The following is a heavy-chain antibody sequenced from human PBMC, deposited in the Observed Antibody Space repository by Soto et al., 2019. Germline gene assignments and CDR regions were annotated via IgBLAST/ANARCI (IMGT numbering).Heavy chain of an antibody. CDR3: ARDGSX. CDR1: GGSLSRVGYY. V-gene: IGHV4-31*03. J-gene: IGHJ4*02. CDR2: IYYRGST. Sequence: TLSLTFTVSGGSLSRVGYYWSWILQHPGKGLELIGYIYYRGSTYYNPSLKSRVTISVDTSKNQFSLKLSSVTAADTAVYYCARDGSXWGQVTLVTASX.